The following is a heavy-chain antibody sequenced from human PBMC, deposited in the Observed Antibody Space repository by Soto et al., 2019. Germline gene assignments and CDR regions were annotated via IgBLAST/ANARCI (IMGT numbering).Heavy chain of an antibody. V-gene: IGHV3-74*01. J-gene: IGHJ6*02. CDR2: ISGGGSST. CDR1: GFTFSSYA. CDR3: ARGMGSMSDYYYGMDV. D-gene: IGHD2-2*01. Sequence: GGSLRLSCEASGFTFSSYAMTWVRQAPGKGLGWVSRISGGGSSTYYADSVKGRFTISTDNAKNTLYLQMNSLRAEDTAVYYCARGMGSMSDYYYGMDVWGQGTTVTVSS.